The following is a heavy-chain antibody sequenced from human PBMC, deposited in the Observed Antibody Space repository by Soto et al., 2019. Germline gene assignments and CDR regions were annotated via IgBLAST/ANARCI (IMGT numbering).Heavy chain of an antibody. J-gene: IGHJ4*02. CDR1: GGSLTSSHL. CDR2: MFQTGNA. V-gene: IGHV4-4*02. Sequence: GPGPPGASETLSLNCAVSGGSLTSSHLWSWVPQAPGGGEEWFGEMFQTGNAHYSPSLRSRFTISIDKSKNHFSLKLMSVTAADTAVYYCARVISSRDEWFDYWGQGALVTVSS. D-gene: IGHD3-3*01. CDR3: ARVISSRDEWFDY.